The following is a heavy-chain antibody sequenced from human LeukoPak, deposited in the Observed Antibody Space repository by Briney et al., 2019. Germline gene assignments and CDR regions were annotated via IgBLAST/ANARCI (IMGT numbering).Heavy chain of an antibody. V-gene: IGHV4-31*03. CDR3: AGSTVVTPRLFDY. Sequence: PSETLSLTCTVSGGSISSGGYYWSWIRQHPGKGLEWIGYIYYSGSTYYNPSLKSRVTISVDTSKNQFSLKLSSVTAADTAVYYCAGSTVVTPRLFDYWGQGTLVTVSS. J-gene: IGHJ4*02. D-gene: IGHD4-23*01. CDR2: IYYSGST. CDR1: GGSISSGGYY.